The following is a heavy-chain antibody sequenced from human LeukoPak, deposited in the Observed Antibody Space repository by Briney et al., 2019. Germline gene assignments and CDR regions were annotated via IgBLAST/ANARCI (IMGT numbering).Heavy chain of an antibody. V-gene: IGHV4-61*02. CDR1: GNSISSGDNY. CDR3: ARASYSYDINGWVPFDY. J-gene: IGHJ4*02. D-gene: IGHD3-22*01. CDR2: IYTSGST. Sequence: SQTLSLACTVSGNSISSGDNYWSWIRQPTGKGLEWIGRIYTSGSTNYNPSLKSRVTISGDTSKNQFSLRLSSVTAADTAVYYCARASYSYDINGWVPFDYWGQGTLVTVSS.